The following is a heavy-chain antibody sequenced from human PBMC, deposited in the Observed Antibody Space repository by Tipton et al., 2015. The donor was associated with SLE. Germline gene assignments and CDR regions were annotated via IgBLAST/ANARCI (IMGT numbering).Heavy chain of an antibody. Sequence: TMSLTCAVYGGSFSGYYWSWIRQPPGKGLEWIGYIYYSGSTNYNPSLKSRVTISVDTSKNQFSLKLSSVTAADTAVYYCARDVYTDYYYYYYMDVWGKGTTVTVSS. CDR1: GGSFSGYY. J-gene: IGHJ6*03. CDR3: ARDVYTDYYYYYYMDV. D-gene: IGHD5-18*01. V-gene: IGHV4-59*01. CDR2: IYYSGST.